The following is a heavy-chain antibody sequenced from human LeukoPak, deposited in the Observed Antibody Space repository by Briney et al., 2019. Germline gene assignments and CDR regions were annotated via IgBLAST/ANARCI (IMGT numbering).Heavy chain of an antibody. V-gene: IGHV3-66*01. D-gene: IGHD6-19*01. CDR2: IYGGGST. Sequence: PGGSLRLSCAASGFTVSSNFMYWVRQAPGKGLEWVSVIYGGGSTYYADSVKGRFSISRDNSKNTLHLQMNSLRAEDTAVHYCAKGSSVAATIFGYWGQGTLVTVSS. CDR3: AKGSSVAATIFGY. J-gene: IGHJ4*02. CDR1: GFTVSSNF.